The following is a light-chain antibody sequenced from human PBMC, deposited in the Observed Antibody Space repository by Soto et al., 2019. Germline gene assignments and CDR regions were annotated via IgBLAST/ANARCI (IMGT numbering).Light chain of an antibody. J-gene: IGKJ2*01. V-gene: IGKV1-39*01. CDR3: QQGYSSPQT. CDR2: SVS. Sequence: DIQMAPSPSSLSASVGDRVSITCRASLSIGTYLNWYQQTPGQAPRLLIHSVSTLQSGVPSRFSGSGSGTEFTLTISSLQPEDSATYYCQQGYSSPQTFGQGTKLEIK. CDR1: LSIGTY.